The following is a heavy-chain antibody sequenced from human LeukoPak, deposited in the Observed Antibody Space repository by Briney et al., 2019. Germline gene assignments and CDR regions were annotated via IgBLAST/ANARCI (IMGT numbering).Heavy chain of an antibody. D-gene: IGHD3-22*01. CDR2: INAGNGNT. CDR1: GYTFTSYA. V-gene: IGHV1-3*01. J-gene: IGHJ5*02. CDR3: ARMSYYDSSGYCDP. Sequence: ASVKVSCKASGYTFTSYAMHWVRQAPGQRLEWMGWINAGNGNTKYSQKLQGRVTMTTDTSTSTAYMELRSLRSDDTAVYYCARMSYYDSSGYCDPWGQGTLVTVSS.